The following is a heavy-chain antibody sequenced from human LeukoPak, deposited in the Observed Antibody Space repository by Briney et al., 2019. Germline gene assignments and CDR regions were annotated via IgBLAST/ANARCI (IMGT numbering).Heavy chain of an antibody. V-gene: IGHV5-51*01. D-gene: IGHD5-18*01. CDR1: GYIFTSYW. J-gene: IGHJ4*02. CDR2: IYPGDSDT. CDR3: TSAYSYFHFDY. Sequence: GESLKISCKGSGYIFTSYWIGWVRQMPGKGMEWMGIIYPGDSDTRYSPSFKGQVTISADKSINTTYLQWSSLKASDTAMYYWTSAYSYFHFDYWGRGTLVSVSS.